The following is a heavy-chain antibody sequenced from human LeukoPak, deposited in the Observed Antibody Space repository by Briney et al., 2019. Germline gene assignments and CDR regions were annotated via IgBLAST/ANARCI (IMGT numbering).Heavy chain of an antibody. CDR2: ISGSGGST. J-gene: IGHJ6*02. D-gene: IGHD3-10*01. V-gene: IGHV3-23*01. CDR3: AKDLPSITMDHYGMDV. CDR1: GFSFSSYA. Sequence: PGGSLRLSCVGSGFSFSSYAMSWVRQAPGKGLEWVSAISGSGGSTYYADSVKGRFTISRDNSKNTLYLQMNSLRAEDTAVYYCAKDLPSITMDHYGMDVWGQGTTVTVSS.